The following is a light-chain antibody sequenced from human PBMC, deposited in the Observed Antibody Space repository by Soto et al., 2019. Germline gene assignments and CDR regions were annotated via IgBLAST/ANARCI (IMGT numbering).Light chain of an antibody. CDR1: HNISRF. V-gene: IGKV1-39*01. CDR3: QQSDNSPPT. J-gene: IGKJ1*01. Sequence: DIQMTQTPSSLSASVGDRVTVSCRSSHNISRFVNWYQQKQGRAPNLLIYAVSSLHVGVPSRFSGSGFGTDVTLTISSLQPADFATYFCQQSDNSPPTFGQGTKVEVK. CDR2: AVS.